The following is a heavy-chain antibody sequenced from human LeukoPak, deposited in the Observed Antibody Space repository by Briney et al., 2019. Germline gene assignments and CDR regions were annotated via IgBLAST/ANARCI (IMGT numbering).Heavy chain of an antibody. CDR2: IHTSGST. Sequence: PSETLSLTCTVSGGSISSYYWSWIRQPAGKGLEWIGRIHTSGSTNYSPSLKSRVSMSVDTSKNQFSLKLSSVTAADTAVYYCAFCSGYYCNDAEYFQHWGQGTLVTVSS. CDR3: AFCSGYYCNDAEYFQH. D-gene: IGHD3-22*01. CDR1: GGSISSYY. J-gene: IGHJ1*01. V-gene: IGHV4-4*07.